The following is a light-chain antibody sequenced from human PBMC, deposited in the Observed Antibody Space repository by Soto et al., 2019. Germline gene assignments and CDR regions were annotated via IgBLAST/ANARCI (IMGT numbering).Light chain of an antibody. J-gene: IGKJ4*01. CDR1: WTINTY. CDR2: GAS. V-gene: IGKV1-39*01. CDR3: QQTYSDIS. Sequence: DVRMTQSPSSLSASVGDTITITCRASWTINTYLNWFQQKPGEPPRLLIYGASTLHDGVPSRFSGSGSGADFTLTISGLQPEDFASYHCQQTYSDISFGGGTKV.